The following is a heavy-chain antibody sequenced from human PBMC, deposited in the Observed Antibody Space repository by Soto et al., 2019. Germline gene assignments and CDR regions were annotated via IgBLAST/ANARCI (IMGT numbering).Heavy chain of an antibody. CDR3: ASLYVWDTQDY. CDR2: ISSSSSYI. Sequence: EVQLVESGGGLVKPGGSLRLSCAASGFTFSSYSMNWVRQAPGKGLEWVSSISSSSSYIYYEDSVKGRFTISRDNAKNSLYLQMNSLRAEDTAVYYCASLYVWDTQDYWGQGTLVTVSS. CDR1: GFTFSSYS. V-gene: IGHV3-21*01. J-gene: IGHJ4*02. D-gene: IGHD1-26*01.